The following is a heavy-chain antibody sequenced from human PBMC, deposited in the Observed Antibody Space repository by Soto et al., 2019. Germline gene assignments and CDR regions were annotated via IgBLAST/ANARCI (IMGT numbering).Heavy chain of an antibody. CDR3: ARDGTLYDSSAYYYLY. Sequence: ASVKVSCKASGGTFSRYTITWVRQAPGQGLEWMGGITPMLGTPNYAQKFQGRVTITADESTSTAYMELSSLRSEDTAMYYCARDGTLYDSSAYYYLYWGQRTLVTVSS. J-gene: IGHJ4*02. V-gene: IGHV1-69*13. CDR1: GGTFSRYT. D-gene: IGHD3-22*01. CDR2: ITPMLGTP.